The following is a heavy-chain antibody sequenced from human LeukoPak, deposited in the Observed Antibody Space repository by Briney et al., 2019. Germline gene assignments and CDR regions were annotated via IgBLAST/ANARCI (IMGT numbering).Heavy chain of an antibody. CDR2: IKKDGSEK. Sequence: GGSLRLSCAASGFTFSSSWMSWVRQAPGKGLQCVANIKKDGSEKNYVDSVKGRFTISRDNAKNSLYLEMSSLRDEDTAVYYSATSWALAAWGQGTLVTVSS. J-gene: IGHJ5*02. V-gene: IGHV3-7*01. CDR3: ATSWALAA. CDR1: GFTFSSSW. D-gene: IGHD3-16*01.